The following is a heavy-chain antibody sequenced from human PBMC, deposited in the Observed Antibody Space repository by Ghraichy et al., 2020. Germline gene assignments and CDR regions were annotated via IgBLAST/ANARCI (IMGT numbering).Heavy chain of an antibody. CDR2: VYYSGCT. Sequence: SETLSLTCTVSGGSISSSNYYWAWIRQPPGKGLDGFGSVYYSGCTFFNPSLKSRVTISVDTSTNQFPLHLNSGTAADTTVYYCATQDVERGGYYTTSYTQTLIDYWGQGTLITVSS. V-gene: IGHV4-39*01. J-gene: IGHJ4*02. CDR3: ATQDVERGGYYTTSYTQTLIDY. D-gene: IGHD2-8*01. CDR1: GGSISSSNYY.